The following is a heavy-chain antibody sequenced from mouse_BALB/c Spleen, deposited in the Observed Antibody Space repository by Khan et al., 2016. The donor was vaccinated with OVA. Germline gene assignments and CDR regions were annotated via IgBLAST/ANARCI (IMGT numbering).Heavy chain of an antibody. V-gene: IGHV2-6-5*01. J-gene: IGHJ4*01. CDR3: TKDPPYYAMDY. CDR2: IWGGGSK. Sequence: QVQLKQSGPGLVAPSQSLSITCTVSGFSLTDYAVSWIRQPPGKGLEWLGVIWGGGSKYYNSALKSSLSISKDNSRSQVFLNMNSLQTDDTAMYYCTKDPPYYAMDYWGQGTSVTVSS. CDR1: GFSLTDYA.